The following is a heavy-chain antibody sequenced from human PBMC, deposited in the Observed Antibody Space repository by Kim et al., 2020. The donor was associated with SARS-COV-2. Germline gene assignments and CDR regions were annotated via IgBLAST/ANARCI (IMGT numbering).Heavy chain of an antibody. CDR2: ISSSSSTI. J-gene: IGHJ6*02. CDR3: ARSGGGSLYYYNGMDV. V-gene: IGHV3-48*02. Sequence: GGSLRLSCAASGFTFSSYSMNWVRQAPGKGLEWVSYISSSSSTIYYADSVKGRFTISRDNAKNSLYLQMNSLRDEDTAVYYCARSGGGSLYYYNGMDVWGQGTTVTVSS. CDR1: GFTFSSYS. D-gene: IGHD3-10*01.